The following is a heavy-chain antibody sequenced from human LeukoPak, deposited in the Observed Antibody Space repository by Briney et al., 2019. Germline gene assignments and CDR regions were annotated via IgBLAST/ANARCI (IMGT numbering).Heavy chain of an antibody. CDR3: AKALFEGGFDY. V-gene: IGHV3-9*01. J-gene: IGHJ4*02. D-gene: IGHD3-16*01. Sequence: GRSLRLSCAASGFTFDDYVMNWVRQAPGKGLEWVSSISWNSGYIAYADSVKGRFTISRDKAKNSLYLQMNNLRTEDTALYFCAKALFEGGFDYWGQGTQVTVSS. CDR1: GFTFDDYV. CDR2: ISWNSGYI.